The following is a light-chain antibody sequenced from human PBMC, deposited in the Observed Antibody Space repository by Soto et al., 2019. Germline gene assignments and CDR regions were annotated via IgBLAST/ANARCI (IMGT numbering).Light chain of an antibody. CDR1: QTVRNNY. J-gene: IGKJ1*01. CDR2: DAS. CDR3: QQFSSSPVT. V-gene: IGKV3-20*01. Sequence: EFVLTQSPGTLSLSPGERATLSCRASQTVRNNYLAWYQQKPGQAPRLLIYDASSRATGIPDRFSGGGSGTDFTLTISRLEPEDFAVYYCQQFSSSPVTFGQGTKVAIK.